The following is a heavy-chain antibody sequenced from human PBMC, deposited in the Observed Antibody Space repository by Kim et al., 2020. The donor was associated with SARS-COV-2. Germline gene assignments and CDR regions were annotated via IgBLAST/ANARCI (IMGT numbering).Heavy chain of an antibody. J-gene: IGHJ3*02. Sequence: SETLSLTCTVSGYSISSGYYWGWIRQPPGKGLEWIGSIYHSGSTYYNPSLKSRVTISVDTSKNQFSLKLSSVTAADTAVYYCARRPFGELLVPLDAFDIWGQGTMVTVSS. CDR3: ARRPFGELLVPLDAFDI. D-gene: IGHD3-10*01. V-gene: IGHV4-38-2*02. CDR2: IYHSGST. CDR1: GYSISSGYY.